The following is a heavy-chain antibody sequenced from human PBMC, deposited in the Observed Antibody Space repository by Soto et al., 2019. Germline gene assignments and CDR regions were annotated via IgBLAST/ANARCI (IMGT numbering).Heavy chain of an antibody. CDR3: ARDWGNYYYGMDV. CDR2: INADNGNT. V-gene: IGHV1-3*01. CDR1: GYTFTSYA. Sequence: QVQLVQSGAEVKKPGASVKVSCKASGYTFTSYAIHWVRQAPGQRLEWMGRINADNGNTKYSQKVQGRVTITRDTSAGTAHMEVCSLRSEDTAVYYCARDWGNYYYGMDVWGQGTTVTVSS. J-gene: IGHJ6*02. D-gene: IGHD7-27*01.